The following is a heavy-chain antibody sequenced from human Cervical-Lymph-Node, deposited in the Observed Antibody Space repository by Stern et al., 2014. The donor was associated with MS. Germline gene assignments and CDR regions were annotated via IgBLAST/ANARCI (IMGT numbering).Heavy chain of an antibody. V-gene: IGHV3-9*01. D-gene: IGHD3-22*01. CDR2: ISWNSGYI. Sequence: VQLVESGGGLVQPGRSLRLSCVASGFTFDNHAMLWVRQAPGKGLEWVSSISWNSGYIDYADSVKGRFTISRDNANNSLYLQMNSLRAEDTALYYCAGGYYYGTNYFGMDVWGQGTTVTVSS. J-gene: IGHJ6*02. CDR3: AGGYYYGTNYFGMDV. CDR1: GFTFDNHA.